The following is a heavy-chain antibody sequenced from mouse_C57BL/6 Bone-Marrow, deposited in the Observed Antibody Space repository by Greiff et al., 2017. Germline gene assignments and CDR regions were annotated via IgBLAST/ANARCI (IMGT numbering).Heavy chain of an antibody. CDR3: AIGINYCPAWFAY. Sequence: QVHVKQSGPGLVQPSQSLSITCTVSGFSLTSYGVHWVRQSPGKGLEWLGVIWSGGSTDYNAAFISRLSISKDNSKCQVFFKRNSLQADDTAISYCAIGINYCPAWFAYWGQGTLVTVSA. D-gene: IGHD2-1*01. CDR1: GFSLTSYG. J-gene: IGHJ3*01. CDR2: IWSGGST. V-gene: IGHV2-2*01.